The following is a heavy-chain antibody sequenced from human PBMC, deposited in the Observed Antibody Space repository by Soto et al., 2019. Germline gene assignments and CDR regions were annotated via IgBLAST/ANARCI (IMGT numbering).Heavy chain of an antibody. J-gene: IGHJ4*02. D-gene: IGHD2-2*01. V-gene: IGHV4-31*03. CDR2: INYRGTT. CDR1: GGSITNGDYY. Sequence: QVQLQESGPGLVRPSQTLSLTCTVSGGSITNGDYYWNWIRQHPGKGLEWIGYINYRGTTFYNPSLKSRVFISVETSKNQFSLNLSSVTAADTAGYFCARDAPGEAPYWGQGTLVTVSS. CDR3: ARDAPGEAPY.